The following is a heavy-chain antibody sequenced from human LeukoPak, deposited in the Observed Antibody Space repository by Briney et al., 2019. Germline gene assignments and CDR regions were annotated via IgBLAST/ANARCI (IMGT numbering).Heavy chain of an antibody. D-gene: IGHD2-2*02. CDR2: IYYLGNT. V-gene: IGHV4-59*08. J-gene: IGHJ3*02. Sequence: SETLSLTCTVSGGSISTYYWSWIRQPPGKGLEWIGYIYYLGNTNYNPSLKSRVTMSIDTSKNQFSLKLSSVTAADTAVYYCARLGDDCSSTSCYNHAFDIWGQGTMVTVSS. CDR1: GGSISTYY. CDR3: ARLGDDCSSTSCYNHAFDI.